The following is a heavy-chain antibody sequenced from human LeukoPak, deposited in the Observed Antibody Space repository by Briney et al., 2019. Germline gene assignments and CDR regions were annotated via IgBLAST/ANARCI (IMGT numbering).Heavy chain of an antibody. Sequence: GASVKVSCKVSGYTLTELSMHWVRQAPGKGLEWMGGFDPEDGETIYAQKFQGRVTITRNTSISTAYMELSSLRSEDTAVYYCARDDRVEGGSSSIGFDYWGQGTLVTVSS. J-gene: IGHJ4*02. CDR2: FDPEDGET. V-gene: IGHV1-24*01. CDR1: GYTLTELS. D-gene: IGHD6-6*01. CDR3: ARDDRVEGGSSSIGFDY.